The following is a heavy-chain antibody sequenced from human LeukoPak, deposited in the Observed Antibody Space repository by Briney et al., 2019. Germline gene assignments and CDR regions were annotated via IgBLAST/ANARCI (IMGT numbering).Heavy chain of an antibody. CDR2: INHSGST. J-gene: IGHJ4*02. V-gene: IGHV4-4*02. CDR3: ARGFGDYGANGGEEYDY. Sequence: SGTLSLTCAVSGGSISSNNWWGWVRQPPGKGLEWIGEINHSGSTNYNASLKSRVTISVDTSKNLFSLKLSSVTAADTSVYYCARGFGDYGANGGEEYDYWGQGTLVTVSS. CDR1: GGSISSNNW. D-gene: IGHD4-17*01.